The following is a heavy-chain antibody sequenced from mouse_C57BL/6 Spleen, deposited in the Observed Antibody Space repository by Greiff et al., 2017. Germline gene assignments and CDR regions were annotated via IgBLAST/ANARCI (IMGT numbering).Heavy chain of an antibody. D-gene: IGHD2-3*01. J-gene: IGHJ1*03. V-gene: IGHV1-82*01. CDR1: GYAFSSSW. CDR3: AREGIYDGYWYFDV. Sequence: QVQLQQSGPELVKPGASVKISCKASGYAFSSSWMNWVKQRPGKGLEWIGRIYPGDGDTNYNGKFKGKATLTADKSSSTAYMQLSSLTSEDSAVYFCAREGIYDGYWYFDVWGTGTTVTVSS. CDR2: IYPGDGDT.